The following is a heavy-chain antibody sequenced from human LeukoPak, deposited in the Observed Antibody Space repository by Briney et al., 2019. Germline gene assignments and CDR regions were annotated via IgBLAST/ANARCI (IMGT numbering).Heavy chain of an antibody. J-gene: IGHJ5*02. CDR2: VSVSGNAK. CDR3: ARDRRGITGTEWFDP. D-gene: IGHD1-20*01. V-gene: IGHV3-11*01. Sequence: GGSLRLSCAASGFRFSDFYMSWVRQAPGKGLEWVSCVSVSGNAKFYADSVKDRFTISRDNAKNSLYLQMNSLRVEDTALYYCARDRRGITGTEWFDPWGQGTLVTVSS. CDR1: GFRFSDFY.